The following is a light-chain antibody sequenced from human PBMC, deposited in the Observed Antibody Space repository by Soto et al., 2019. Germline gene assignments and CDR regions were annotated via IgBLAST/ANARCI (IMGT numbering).Light chain of an antibody. Sequence: DIQMTQSPSSLSASVGDRVTISVRASQTISTYLNWYQHKPGKAPKLLIYAAFSLQSGVPSRFSGSGSGTDFTLAINSLQREDFATYYCQQYYNTPPTFGQGTKVDIK. J-gene: IGKJ1*01. V-gene: IGKV1-39*01. CDR2: AAF. CDR3: QQYYNTPPT. CDR1: QTISTY.